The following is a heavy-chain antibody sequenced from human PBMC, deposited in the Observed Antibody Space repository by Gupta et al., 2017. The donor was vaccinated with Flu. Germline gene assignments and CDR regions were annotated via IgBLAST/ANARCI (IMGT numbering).Heavy chain of an antibody. CDR1: GGSFSGYY. D-gene: IGHD3-3*01. Sequence: QVQLQQWGAGLLKPSETLSLTCAVYGGSFSGYYWSWIRQPPGKGLEWIGEINHSGSTNYNPSLKSRVTISVDTSKNQFSLKLSSVTAADTAVYYCARGGYDCWTWNYYYYGMDVWGQGTTVTVSS. V-gene: IGHV4-34*01. J-gene: IGHJ6*02. CDR3: ARGGYDCWTWNYYYYGMDV. CDR2: INHSGST.